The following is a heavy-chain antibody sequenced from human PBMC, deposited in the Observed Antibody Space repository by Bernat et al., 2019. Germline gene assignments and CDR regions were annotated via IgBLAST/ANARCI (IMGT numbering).Heavy chain of an antibody. V-gene: IGHV3-30-3*01. J-gene: IGHJ5*02. Sequence: QVQLVESGGGVVQPGRSLRLSCAASGFTFSSYAMHWVRQAPGKGLEWVAVISYDGSNKYYADSVKGRFTISRDNSKNTLYLQVNSLRAEDTSVYYCARGLGGACYSVKCWFDPWGQGTLVTVSS. CDR2: ISYDGSNK. CDR3: ARGLGGACYSVKCWFDP. D-gene: IGHD2-15*01. CDR1: GFTFSSYA.